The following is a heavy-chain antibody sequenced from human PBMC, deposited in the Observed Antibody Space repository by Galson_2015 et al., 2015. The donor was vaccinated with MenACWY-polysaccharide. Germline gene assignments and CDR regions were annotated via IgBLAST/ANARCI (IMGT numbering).Heavy chain of an antibody. CDR2: IYYRGST. CDR3: ARAFLGYCTNGVCPVSWFDP. V-gene: IGHV4-39*01. CDR1: GGSISSSSYY. J-gene: IGHJ5*02. D-gene: IGHD2-8*01. Sequence: SETLSLTRPVSGGSISSSSYYWGWIRQPPGKGLEWFGSIYYRGSTYYSPSLKCRVTISVDTSKNQFSLKLSSVTAADTAVYYCARAFLGYCTNGVCPVSWFDPWGQGTLVTVSS.